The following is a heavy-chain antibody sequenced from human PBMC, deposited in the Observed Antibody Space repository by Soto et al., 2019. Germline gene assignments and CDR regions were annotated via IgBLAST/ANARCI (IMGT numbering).Heavy chain of an antibody. CDR3: AREGIRPYYYYGMDV. Sequence: QVQLVQSGAEVKKPGASVKVSCKASGYTFTNYGISWVRQAPGQGLEWMGWISGYNGDTDYAQKVQGRVTMTTHTSTSTVYMGLRSLSSDDTAVYYGAREGIRPYYYYGMDVWGQGTTVTVSS. J-gene: IGHJ6*02. V-gene: IGHV1-18*01. CDR1: GYTFTNYG. CDR2: ISGYNGDT. D-gene: IGHD6-13*01.